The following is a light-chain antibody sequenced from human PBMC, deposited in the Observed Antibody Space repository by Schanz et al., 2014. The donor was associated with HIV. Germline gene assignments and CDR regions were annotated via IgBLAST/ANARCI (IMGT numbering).Light chain of an antibody. CDR2: ATS. J-gene: IGKJ3*01. V-gene: IGKV3-20*01. CDR3: QQYGVSPFT. Sequence: EIVLTQSPGRLSLSPGERATLSCRASQSVGGSQLAWFQLKRGQPPRLLIYATSFRAVGIPDRFSGSGSETDFTLTISRLEPEDFAVYYCQQYGVSPFTFGPGTTVDIK. CDR1: QSVGGSQ.